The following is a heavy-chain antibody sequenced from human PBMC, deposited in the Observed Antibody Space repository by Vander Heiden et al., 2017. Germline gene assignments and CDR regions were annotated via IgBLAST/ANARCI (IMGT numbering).Heavy chain of an antibody. CDR1: GFTFSSYG. CDR2: ISYDGSNK. CDR3: AKDLNPAYYYFDY. Sequence: QVQLVESGGGVAQPGRSLRLSCAAPGFTFSSYGMHWVRQAPGKGLEWVAVISYDGSNKYYADSVKGRFTISRDNSKNTLYLQMNSLRAEDTAVYYCAKDLNPAYYYFDYWGQGTLVTVSS. V-gene: IGHV3-30*18. J-gene: IGHJ4*02. D-gene: IGHD1-26*01.